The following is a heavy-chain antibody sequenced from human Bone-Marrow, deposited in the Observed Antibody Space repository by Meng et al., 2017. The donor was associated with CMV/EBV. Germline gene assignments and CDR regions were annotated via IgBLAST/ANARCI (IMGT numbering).Heavy chain of an antibody. Sequence: SCAASGFTFSSYAMSWVRQAPGKGLEWVSVIYSGGSSTYYADSVKGRFTISRDNSKNTLYLQMNSLRAEDTAVYYCAKDPKIEIQYKIKTYYFDYWGQGTLVTVSS. J-gene: IGHJ4*02. D-gene: IGHD5-24*01. CDR2: IYSGGSST. CDR1: GFTFSSYA. CDR3: AKDPKIEIQYKIKTYYFDY. V-gene: IGHV3-23*03.